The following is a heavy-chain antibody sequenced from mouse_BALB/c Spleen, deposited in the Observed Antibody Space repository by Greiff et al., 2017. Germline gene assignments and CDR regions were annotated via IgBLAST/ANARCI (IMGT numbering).Heavy chain of an antibody. CDR3: VRQDDYVEAWFAY. D-gene: IGHD2-4*01. CDR2: IRSKSNNYAT. J-gene: IGHJ3*01. CDR1: GFTFNTYA. V-gene: IGHV10-1*02. Sequence: EVKLMESGGGLVQPKGSLKLSCAASGFTFNTYAMNWVRQAPGKGLEWVARIRSKSNNYATYYADSVKDRFTISRDDSQSMLYLQMNNLKTEDTAMYYCVRQDDYVEAWFAYWGQGTLVTVSA.